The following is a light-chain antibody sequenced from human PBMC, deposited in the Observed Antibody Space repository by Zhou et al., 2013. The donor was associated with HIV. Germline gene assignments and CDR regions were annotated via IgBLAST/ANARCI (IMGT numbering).Light chain of an antibody. J-gene: IGKJ5*01. CDR1: QSIANY. Sequence: DIQMTQSPSSLSASVGDRVTITCRASQSIANYLNWYQQKPGKAPKSLIYAASSLQSGVPSKFNGSGSGTDFTLTITSLQPGDFATYYCQQANSFPSITFGQGTRLEIK. CDR3: QQANSFPSIT. V-gene: IGKV1-39*01. CDR2: AAS.